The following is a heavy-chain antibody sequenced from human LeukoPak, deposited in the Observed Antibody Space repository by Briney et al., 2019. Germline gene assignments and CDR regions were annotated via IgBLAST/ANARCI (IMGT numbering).Heavy chain of an antibody. J-gene: IGHJ4*02. D-gene: IGHD3-22*01. CDR1: GFTFSDYY. V-gene: IGHV3-11*01. CDR3: AKGPSLIVVVTHFDY. Sequence: GGSLRLSCAASGFTFSDYYMSWIRQAPGKGLEWVSYISSSGSTIYYADSVKGRFTISRDNSRNTLYLQMNSLRAEDTAVYYCAKGPSLIVVVTHFDYWGQGTLVTVSS. CDR2: ISSSGSTI.